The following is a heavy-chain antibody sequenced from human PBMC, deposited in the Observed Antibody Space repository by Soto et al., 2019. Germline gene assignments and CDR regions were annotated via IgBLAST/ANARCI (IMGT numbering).Heavy chain of an antibody. CDR3: AREVTSSGYYWYYFDY. CDR2: ISYDGSNK. V-gene: IGHV3-30-3*01. Sequence: GGSLRLSCAASGFTFSSYAMHWVRQAPGKGLEWVAVISYDGSNKYYADSVKGRFTISRDNSKNTLYLQMNSLRAEDTAVYYCAREVTSSGYYWYYFDYWGQGSLVTVSS. J-gene: IGHJ4*02. CDR1: GFTFSSYA. D-gene: IGHD3-22*01.